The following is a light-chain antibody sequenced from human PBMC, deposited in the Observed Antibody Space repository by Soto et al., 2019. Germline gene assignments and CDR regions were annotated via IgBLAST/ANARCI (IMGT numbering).Light chain of an antibody. CDR3: LQYNSYPWT. CDR1: HSLLHSNGYNY. CDR2: LGS. V-gene: IGKV2-28*01. Sequence: DIVMTQAPLSLPVTPAEPAYISCRSSHSLLHSNGYNYLDWYLQKPGQSPQLLIYLGSNRASGVPDRFSGSGSGTEFTLTISSLQPDDFATYYCLQYNSYPWTFGQGTKVDIK. J-gene: IGKJ1*01.